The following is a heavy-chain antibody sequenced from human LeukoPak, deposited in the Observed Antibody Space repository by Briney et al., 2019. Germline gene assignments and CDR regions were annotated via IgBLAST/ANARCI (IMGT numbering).Heavy chain of an antibody. Sequence: SVKVSCKASGGTFSSYAISWVRQAPGQGLEWMGRIIPILGIANYAQKLQGRVTMTTDTSTSTAYMELRSLRSDDTAVYYCARSGDYSSGWYLMDYYGMDVWGQGTTVTVSS. D-gene: IGHD6-19*01. CDR1: GGTFSSYA. V-gene: IGHV1-69*04. J-gene: IGHJ6*02. CDR3: ARSGDYSSGWYLMDYYGMDV. CDR2: IIPILGIA.